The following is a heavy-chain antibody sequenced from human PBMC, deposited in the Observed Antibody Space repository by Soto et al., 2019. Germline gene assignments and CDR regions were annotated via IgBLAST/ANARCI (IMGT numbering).Heavy chain of an antibody. J-gene: IGHJ5*02. D-gene: IGHD2-15*01. CDR1: GFSLSNAGMG. V-gene: IGHV2-26*01. Sequence: QVTLKESGPVLVKPTETLTLTCTVSGFSLSNAGMGVSWIRQPPGKALEWLAHIFSNDEKRFSTSLKNRLTISKDTSNSQVVLIMTNMDHVDTATYYCAQTEDGGRSRTPAGWFDAWGQGTLVTVSS. CDR2: IFSNDEK. CDR3: AQTEDGGRSRTPAGWFDA.